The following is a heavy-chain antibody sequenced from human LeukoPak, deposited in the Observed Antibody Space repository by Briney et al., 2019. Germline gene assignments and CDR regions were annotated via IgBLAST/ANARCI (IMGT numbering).Heavy chain of an antibody. Sequence: PGGSLRLSCAASGFTFSSYAMSWVRQAPGRGLEWISAISGSGGSTYYADFVKDRFTISRDNSQNALYLQMNRLRAEDTAVYYCANCYVFLYGSVDYWGQGTLVTVFS. V-gene: IGHV3-23*01. CDR3: ANCYVFLYGSVDY. CDR1: GFTFSSYA. CDR2: ISGSGGST. D-gene: IGHD3-10*01. J-gene: IGHJ4*02.